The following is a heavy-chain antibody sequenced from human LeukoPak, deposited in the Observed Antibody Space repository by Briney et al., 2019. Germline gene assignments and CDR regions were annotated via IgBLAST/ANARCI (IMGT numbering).Heavy chain of an antibody. J-gene: IGHJ3*02. V-gene: IGHV3-21*01. CDR3: ARVLLGATSPPHAFDI. CDR1: GFTFSTYS. CDR2: MSGSSIYI. Sequence: GGSLRLSCAASGFTFSTYSMNWVRQAPGKGLEWVSSMSGSSIYIYYADSLKGRFTISRDNAKNSLYLQMNSLRAEDTAVYYGARVLLGATSPPHAFDIWGQGTMVTVSS. D-gene: IGHD1-26*01.